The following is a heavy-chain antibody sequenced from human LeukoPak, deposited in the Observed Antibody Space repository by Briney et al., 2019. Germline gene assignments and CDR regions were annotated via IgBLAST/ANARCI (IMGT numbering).Heavy chain of an antibody. CDR1: GFTFSSYS. Sequence: PGGSLRLSCAASGFTFSSYSMNWVRQAPGKGLEWVSYISSSSSTIYYADSVKGRFTISRDNAKNSLYLQMNSLRAEDTAVYYCARDLYYDSSGNAFDIWGQGTMVTVSS. CDR2: ISSSSSTI. D-gene: IGHD3-22*01. J-gene: IGHJ3*02. V-gene: IGHV3-48*04. CDR3: ARDLYYDSSGNAFDI.